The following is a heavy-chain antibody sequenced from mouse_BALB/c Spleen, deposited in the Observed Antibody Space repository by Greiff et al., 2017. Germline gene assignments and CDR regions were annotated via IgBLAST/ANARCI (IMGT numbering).Heavy chain of an antibody. Sequence: QVQLQQSGAELVKPGASVKLSCKASGYTFTSYYMYWVKQRPGQGLEWIGEINPSNGGTNFNEKFKSKATLTVDKSSSTAYMQLSSLTSEDSAVYYCTRAGGGLRGDYWGQGTTLTVSS. D-gene: IGHD2-4*01. V-gene: IGHV1S81*02. CDR2: INPSNGGT. CDR1: GYTFTSYY. J-gene: IGHJ2*01. CDR3: TRAGGGLRGDY.